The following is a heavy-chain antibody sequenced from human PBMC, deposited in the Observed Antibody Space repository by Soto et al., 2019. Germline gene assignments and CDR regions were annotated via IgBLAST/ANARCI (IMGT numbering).Heavy chain of an antibody. D-gene: IGHD6-19*01. CDR3: ARITVAGTGD. CDR1: GGSISSYY. CDR2: IYYSGST. Sequence: QVQLQESGPGLVKPSETLSLTCTVSGGSISSYYWSWIRQPPGNGLEWIGYIYYSGSTNYNPSLKSRVTLSVDTSKNQFSLKLSSVTAADTAVYYFARITVAGTGDWGQGTLVTVSS. V-gene: IGHV4-59*01. J-gene: IGHJ4*02.